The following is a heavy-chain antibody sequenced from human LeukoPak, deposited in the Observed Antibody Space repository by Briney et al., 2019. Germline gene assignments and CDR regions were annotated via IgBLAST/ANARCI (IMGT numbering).Heavy chain of an antibody. V-gene: IGHV4-34*01. Sequence: SETLSLTCAVYGGSFSGYYWSWIRQPPGKGLEWIGEINHSGSTNYSPSLKSRVAISVDTSKNQFSLKLSSVTAADTAVYYCARGGGYCSSASCYWAGWGQGTLVIVSS. CDR2: INHSGST. CDR3: ARGGGYCSSASCYWAG. D-gene: IGHD2-2*01. CDR1: GGSFSGYY. J-gene: IGHJ4*02.